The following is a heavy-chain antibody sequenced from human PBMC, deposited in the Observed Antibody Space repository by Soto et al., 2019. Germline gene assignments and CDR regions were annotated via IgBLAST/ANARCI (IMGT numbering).Heavy chain of an antibody. J-gene: IGHJ6*03. CDR2: IIPILGIA. D-gene: IGHD6-19*01. CDR3: VRLVAVAGPREDYYYYMDV. V-gene: IGHV1-69*02. CDR1: GGTFSSYI. Sequence: SVKVSCKASGGTFSSYIISWVRQAPGQWLEWMGRIIPILGIANYAQKFQGRVTITADKSTSTAYMELSSLRSEDTAVYYCVRLVAVAGPREDYYYYMDVWGKGTTVTVSS.